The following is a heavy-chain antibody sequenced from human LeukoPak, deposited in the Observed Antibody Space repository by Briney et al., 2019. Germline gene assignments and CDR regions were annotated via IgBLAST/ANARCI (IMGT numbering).Heavy chain of an antibody. CDR3: ARARYCSSISCRDAFDI. Sequence: GGSLRLSCAASGFTFSDYYMSWIRQTPGKGLEWISHISSSGKTIYYTDSVKGRFTISRDNTKNSLDLQMNDLRAEDTAVYYCARARYCSSISCRDAFDIWGQGTMVTVSS. J-gene: IGHJ3*02. CDR2: ISSSGKTI. D-gene: IGHD2-2*01. CDR1: GFTFSDYY. V-gene: IGHV3-11*04.